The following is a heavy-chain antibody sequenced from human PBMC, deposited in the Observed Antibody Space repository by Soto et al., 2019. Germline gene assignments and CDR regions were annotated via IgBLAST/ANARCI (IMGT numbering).Heavy chain of an antibody. D-gene: IGHD3-3*01. CDR1: GGTFSSYA. V-gene: IGHV1-69*06. J-gene: IGHJ6*02. CDR2: IIPIFGTA. Sequence: SVKVSCKASGGTFSSYAISWVRQAPGQGLEWMGGIIPIFGTANYAQKFQGRVTITADKSTSTAYMELSSLRSEDTAVYYCARDPNDFWSGSTYYYYSMDVWGQGTTVTVSS. CDR3: ARDPNDFWSGSTYYYYSMDV.